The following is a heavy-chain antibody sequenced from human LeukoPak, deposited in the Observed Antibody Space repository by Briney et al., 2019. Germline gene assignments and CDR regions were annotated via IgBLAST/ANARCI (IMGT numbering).Heavy chain of an antibody. V-gene: IGHV1-3*01. CDR1: GYTFTRYA. D-gene: IGHD6-19*01. CDR2: INASNGNT. CDR3: ARGQAVAGFFDY. J-gene: IGHJ4*02. Sequence: PRASVKVSCKASGYTFTRYAMHWVRQAPGQRLEWMGWINASNGNTKYSQKFQGRVTITRDTSASTAYMELSSLRSEDTAVYYCARGQAVAGFFDYWDQGTLVNVSS.